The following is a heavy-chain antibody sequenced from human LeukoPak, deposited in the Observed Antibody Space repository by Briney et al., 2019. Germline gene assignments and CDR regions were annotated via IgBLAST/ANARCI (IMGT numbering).Heavy chain of an antibody. D-gene: IGHD6-19*01. Sequence: ASVKVSCKASGYTFTGYYMHWVRQAPGQGLEWMGWINPNSGGTNYAQKFQGRVTMTRDTSISTAYMELSRLRSDDTAVYYCARGYSSGWFPVDAFDIWGQGTMVTVSS. CDR3: ARGYSSGWFPVDAFDI. CDR1: GYTFTGYY. V-gene: IGHV1-2*02. J-gene: IGHJ3*02. CDR2: INPNSGGT.